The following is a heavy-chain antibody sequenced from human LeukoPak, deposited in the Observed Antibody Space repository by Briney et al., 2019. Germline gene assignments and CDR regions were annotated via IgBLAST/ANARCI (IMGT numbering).Heavy chain of an antibody. J-gene: IGHJ4*02. CDR1: GFTFGDYA. CDR2: IRSKAYGGTT. D-gene: IGHD6-13*01. Sequence: GGSLRLSRTASGFTFGDYAMSWFRQAPGKGLEWVGFIRSKAYGGTTEYAASVKGRFTISRDDSKSIAYLQMNSLKTEDTAVYYCTRGSVAAAGTAFDYWGQGTLVTVSS. V-gene: IGHV3-49*03. CDR3: TRGSVAAAGTAFDY.